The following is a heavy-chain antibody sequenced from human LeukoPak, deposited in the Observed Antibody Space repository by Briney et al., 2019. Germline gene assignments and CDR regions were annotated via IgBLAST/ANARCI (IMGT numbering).Heavy chain of an antibody. CDR1: GFTFSSYW. D-gene: IGHD2-2*02. CDR2: ITTNSRYM. Sequence: GGPLRLSCAASGFTFSSYWMHWVRQAPGKGLEWVSSITTNSRYMFYADSVKGRFTISRDNSKNTLYLQMNSLRAEDTAVYYCASDIVVVPAAISGRDYWGQGTLVTVSS. V-gene: IGHV3-21*01. J-gene: IGHJ4*02. CDR3: ASDIVVVPAAISGRDY.